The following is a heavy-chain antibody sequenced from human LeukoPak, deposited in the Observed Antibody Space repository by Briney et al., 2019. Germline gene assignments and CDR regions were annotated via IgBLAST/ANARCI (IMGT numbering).Heavy chain of an antibody. V-gene: IGHV4-61*02. Sequence: SQTLSLTCTVSGGSISGGSDYWSWIRQPAGKGLEWIGRIHTSGRTNYNPSLKSRVTISVDTSKNQFSLKLSSVTAADTAVYYCARRGYGPTTHYYWGQGTLVTVSS. J-gene: IGHJ4*02. CDR1: GGSISGGSDY. CDR2: IHTSGRT. D-gene: IGHD5-18*01. CDR3: ARRGYGPTTHYY.